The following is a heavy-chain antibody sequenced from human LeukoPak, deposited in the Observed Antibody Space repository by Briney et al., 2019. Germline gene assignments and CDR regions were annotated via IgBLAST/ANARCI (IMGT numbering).Heavy chain of an antibody. Sequence: PGGSLRLSCAASGFTFSNAWMSWVRQAPGKGLEWVGRIKSKTDGGTTDYAAPVKGRFTISRDDSKNTLYLRMNSLKTEDTAVYYCTTAGSGYYTGYFDYWGQGTLVTVSS. V-gene: IGHV3-15*01. D-gene: IGHD3-3*01. CDR1: GFTFSNAW. CDR2: IKSKTDGGTT. CDR3: TTAGSGYYTGYFDY. J-gene: IGHJ4*02.